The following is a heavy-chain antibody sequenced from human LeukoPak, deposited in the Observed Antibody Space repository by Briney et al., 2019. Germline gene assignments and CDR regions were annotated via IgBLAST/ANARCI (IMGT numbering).Heavy chain of an antibody. CDR2: IIPIFGTA. CDR3: ARGDSGWYSFDY. V-gene: IGHV1-69*01. D-gene: IGHD6-19*01. J-gene: IGHJ4*02. CDR1: GGTLSSYA. Sequence: SVTVSCTAAGGTLSSYAISWVRQAPGQGLEWMGGIIPIFGTANYAQKFQGRVTITADESTSTAYMELSSLRSEDTAVYYCARGDSGWYSFDYWGREPWSPSPQ.